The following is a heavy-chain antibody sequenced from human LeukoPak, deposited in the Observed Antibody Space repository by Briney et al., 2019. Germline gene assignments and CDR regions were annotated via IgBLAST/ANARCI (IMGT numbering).Heavy chain of an antibody. CDR2: ISYDGSNQ. CDR3: AKDKGDYGVRDAFDI. D-gene: IGHD4-17*01. V-gene: IGHV3-30*18. Sequence: PGGSLRLSCAASGFTFSSYGMHWVRQAPGKGLEWVAVISYDGSNQYYADSVKGRFTISRDNSKNTLYLQMNSLRAEDTAVYYCAKDKGDYGVRDAFDIWGQGTMVTVSS. J-gene: IGHJ3*02. CDR1: GFTFSSYG.